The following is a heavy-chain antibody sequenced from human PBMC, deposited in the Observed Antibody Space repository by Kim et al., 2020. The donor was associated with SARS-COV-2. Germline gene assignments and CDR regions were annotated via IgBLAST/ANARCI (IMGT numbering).Heavy chain of an antibody. D-gene: IGHD2-15*01. V-gene: IGHV3-48*02. CDR3: ARDLGYCSGGSCFPLDY. Sequence: SVKGRLTISRDNARNSLYLQMNGLRDEDTAIYYCARDLGYCSGGSCFPLDYWGQGTLVTVSS. J-gene: IGHJ4*02.